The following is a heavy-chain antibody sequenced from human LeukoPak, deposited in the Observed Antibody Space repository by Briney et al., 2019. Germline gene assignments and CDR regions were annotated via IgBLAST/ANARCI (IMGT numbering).Heavy chain of an antibody. D-gene: IGHD3-10*01. CDR1: GFTFDDYG. CDR2: INWNGGST. J-gene: IGHJ4*02. CDR3: VRDGARGNYYGSGIPFDY. V-gene: IGHV3-20*04. Sequence: PGGSLRLSCAASGFTFDDYGMSWVSQAPGKGLEWVSGINWNGGSTGYADSVKGRFTISRDNAKNTLYLQMNSLRAEDTAVYYCVRDGARGNYYGSGIPFDYWGQGTLVTVSS.